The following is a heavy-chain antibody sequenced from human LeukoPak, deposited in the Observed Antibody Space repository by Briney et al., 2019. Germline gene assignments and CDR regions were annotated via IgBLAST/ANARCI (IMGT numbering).Heavy chain of an antibody. J-gene: IGHJ5*02. CDR1: GGSISSYY. Sequence: SETLSLTCTVSGGSISSYYWSWIRQPAGKGLERIGRIYTSGSTNYNPSLKSRVTMSVDTSKNQFSLKLSSVTAADTAVYYCARGGLYCSSTSCYGATWFDPWGQGTLVTVSS. CDR2: IYTSGST. CDR3: ARGGLYCSSTSCYGATWFDP. V-gene: IGHV4-4*07. D-gene: IGHD2-2*01.